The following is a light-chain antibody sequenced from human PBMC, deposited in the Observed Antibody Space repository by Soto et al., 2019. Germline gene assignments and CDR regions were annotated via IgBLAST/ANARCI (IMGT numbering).Light chain of an antibody. V-gene: IGKV3-20*01. CDR3: QQSGSSSGWT. CDR2: GAS. J-gene: IGKJ1*01. Sequence: EIVLTQSPGTLSLSPGDRATLSCRASQSVSSSYLAWYQQRPGQAPRLLIYGASSRATGIPDRFSGKGSGIDFTLTISRLEPEDFEVYYCQQSGSSSGWTFGQGTKV. CDR1: QSVSSSY.